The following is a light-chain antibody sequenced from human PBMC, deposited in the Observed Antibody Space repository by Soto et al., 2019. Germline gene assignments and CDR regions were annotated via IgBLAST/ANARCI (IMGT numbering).Light chain of an antibody. CDR3: QQRSNWPPFT. CDR1: QSVSSY. V-gene: IGKV3-11*01. CDR2: DAS. Sequence: EIELTQSPATLSSSPGERATLSCRASQSVSSYLAWYQQKPGQAPRLLIYDASNRDTGIPARFSGSGSGTDFTLTISSLEPEDFAVYYCQQRSNWPPFTFGQGTRLEIK. J-gene: IGKJ5*01.